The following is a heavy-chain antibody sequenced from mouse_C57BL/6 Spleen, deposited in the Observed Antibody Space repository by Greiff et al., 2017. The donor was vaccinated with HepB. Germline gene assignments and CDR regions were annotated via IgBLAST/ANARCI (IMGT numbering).Heavy chain of an antibody. CDR1: GFSLSTSGMG. D-gene: IGHD1-1*01. CDR2: IYWDDDK. Sequence: QVTLKESGPGILQSSQTLSLTCSFSGFSLSTSGMGVSWIRQPSGKGLEWLAHIYWDDDKRYNPSLKSRLTISKDTSRNQVFLKITSVDTADTATYYCARRGSYWYFDVWGTGTTVTVSS. CDR3: ARRGSYWYFDV. V-gene: IGHV8-12*01. J-gene: IGHJ1*03.